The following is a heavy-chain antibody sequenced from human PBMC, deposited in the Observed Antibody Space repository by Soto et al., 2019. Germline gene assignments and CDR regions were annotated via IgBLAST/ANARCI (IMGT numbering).Heavy chain of an antibody. CDR3: ARDVMTTKYYYYYYMDV. Sequence: GGSLRLSCAAPGFTFSSYSMNWVRQAPGKGLEWVSYISSSSSTIYYADSVKGRFTISRDNAKNSLYLQMNSLRAEDTAVYYCARDVMTTKYYYYYYMDVWGKGTTVTV. CDR2: ISSSSSTI. J-gene: IGHJ6*03. CDR1: GFTFSSYS. D-gene: IGHD4-4*01. V-gene: IGHV3-48*01.